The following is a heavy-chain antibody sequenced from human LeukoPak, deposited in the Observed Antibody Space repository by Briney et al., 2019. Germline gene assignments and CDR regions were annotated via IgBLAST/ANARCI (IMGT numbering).Heavy chain of an antibody. CDR2: IWYDGSNK. D-gene: IGHD6-13*01. J-gene: IGHJ4*02. CDR3: AREAAAAGANYFDY. CDR1: GFSFSSYG. Sequence: PGGSLRLSCAASGFSFSSYGMHWVRQAPGKGLEWVTFIWYDGSNKYYVDSVKGRFTISRDNSKDTLYLQMNSLRDEDTAVYYCAREAAAAGANYFDYWGQGTLVTVSS. V-gene: IGHV3-33*01.